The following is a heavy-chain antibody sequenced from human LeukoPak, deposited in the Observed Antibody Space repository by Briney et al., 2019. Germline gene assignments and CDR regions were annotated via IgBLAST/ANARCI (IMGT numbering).Heavy chain of an antibody. J-gene: IGHJ4*02. D-gene: IGHD3-22*01. CDR2: ISYDGSNK. CDR3: AKGDSSGYSPDY. Sequence: GGSLRLSCAASGFTFSNYAMSWVRQAPGKGLEWVAVISYDGSNKYYADSVKGRFTISRDNFENTLYLQMNSLRAEDTAVYYCAKGDSSGYSPDYWGQGTLVTVSS. V-gene: IGHV3-30*18. CDR1: GFTFSNYA.